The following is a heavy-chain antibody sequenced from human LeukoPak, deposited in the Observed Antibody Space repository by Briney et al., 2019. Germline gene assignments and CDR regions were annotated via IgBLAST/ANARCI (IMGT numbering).Heavy chain of an antibody. D-gene: IGHD3-22*01. V-gene: IGHV1-2*02. Sequence: GASVKVSCKASGYTFTSYYMHWVRQAPGQGLEWMGWINPNSGGTNYAQKFQGRVTMTRDTSISTAYMELSRLRSDDTAVYYCARALNYYDSSGFGYWGQGTLVTVSS. CDR2: INPNSGGT. CDR3: ARALNYYDSSGFGY. J-gene: IGHJ4*02. CDR1: GYTFTSYY.